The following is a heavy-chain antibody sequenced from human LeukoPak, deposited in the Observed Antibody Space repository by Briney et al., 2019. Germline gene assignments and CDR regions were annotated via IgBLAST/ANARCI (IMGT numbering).Heavy chain of an antibody. CDR1: GFNFGAFS. Sequence: GGSLRLSCAASGFNFGAFSMSWVRQAPGKGLEWVTYMKEDGSGIFYVDSVKGRFTISRDNAKNSLYLQMNSLRAEDTAVYYCARPRGCGSSRCNNFDYWGQGILVTVSS. V-gene: IGHV3-7*01. CDR2: MKEDGSGI. D-gene: IGHD2-2*01. J-gene: IGHJ4*02. CDR3: ARPRGCGSSRCNNFDY.